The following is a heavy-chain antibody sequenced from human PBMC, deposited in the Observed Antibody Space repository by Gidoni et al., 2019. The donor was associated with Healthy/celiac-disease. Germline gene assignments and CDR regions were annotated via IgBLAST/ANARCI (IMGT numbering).Heavy chain of an antibody. D-gene: IGHD3-22*01. J-gene: IGHJ4*02. CDR3: ARYYYDSSGYYSKLDY. CDR2: ISSSSSTI. Sequence: NWVRQAPGKGLEWVSYISSSSSTIYYADSVKGRFTISRDNAKNSLYLQMNSLRAEDTAVYYCARYYYDSSGYYSKLDYWGQGTLVTVSS. V-gene: IGHV3-48*01.